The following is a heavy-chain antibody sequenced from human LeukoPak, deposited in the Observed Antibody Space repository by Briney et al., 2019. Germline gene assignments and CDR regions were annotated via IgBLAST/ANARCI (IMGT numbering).Heavy chain of an antibody. CDR1: GGSFSGYY. CDR2: INHSGST. Sequence: PSETLSLTCAVYGGSFSGYYWSWIRQPPGKGLEWIGEINHSGSTNYNPSLKSRVTISVDTSKNQFSLKLSSVTAADTAVYYCARGRGRYSNYDFDYWGQGTLVTVSS. J-gene: IGHJ4*02. V-gene: IGHV4-34*01. CDR3: ARGRGRYSNYDFDY. D-gene: IGHD4-11*01.